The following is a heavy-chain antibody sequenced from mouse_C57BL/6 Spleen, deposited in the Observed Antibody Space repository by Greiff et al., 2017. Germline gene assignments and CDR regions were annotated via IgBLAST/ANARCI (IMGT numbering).Heavy chain of an antibody. CDR1: GYSITSGYY. Sequence: EVKLEESGPGLVKPSQSLSLTCSVTGYSITSGYYWNWIRQFPGNKLEWMGYISYDGSNNYNPSLKNRISITRDTSKNQFFLKLNSVTTEDTATYYCARDDYDYDDGFAYWGQGTLVTVSA. CDR3: ARDDYDYDDGFAY. V-gene: IGHV3-6*01. J-gene: IGHJ3*01. D-gene: IGHD2-4*01. CDR2: ISYDGSN.